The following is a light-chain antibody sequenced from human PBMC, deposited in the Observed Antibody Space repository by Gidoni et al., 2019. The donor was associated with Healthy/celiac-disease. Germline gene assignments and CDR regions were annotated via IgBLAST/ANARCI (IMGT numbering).Light chain of an antibody. CDR2: WAS. CDR3: QQYYSTPLT. V-gene: IGKV4-1*01. Sequence: DIVMTQYPHSLPRSLGERATINCKSSQSVLYSSNNKNYLAWYQQKPGQPPKLLIYWASTRESGVPDRFSGSGSGTDFTLTISSLQAEDVAVYYCQQYYSTPLTFGGGTKVEIK. CDR1: QSVLYSSNNKNY. J-gene: IGKJ4*01.